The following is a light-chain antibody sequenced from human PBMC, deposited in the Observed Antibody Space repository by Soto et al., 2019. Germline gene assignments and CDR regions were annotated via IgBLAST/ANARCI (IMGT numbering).Light chain of an antibody. CDR3: ATRDEILSGRV. Sequence: QSVLTQPPSASGTPGQRVTISCSGSSSNVGTNHVNWYQQLPGTAPKLLIYSDNQRPSGVPDRFSGSKSGTSASLAISGLQSEDEADYYCATRDEILSGRVFGGGTKVTVL. CDR2: SDN. CDR1: SSNVGTNH. V-gene: IGLV1-44*01. J-gene: IGLJ3*02.